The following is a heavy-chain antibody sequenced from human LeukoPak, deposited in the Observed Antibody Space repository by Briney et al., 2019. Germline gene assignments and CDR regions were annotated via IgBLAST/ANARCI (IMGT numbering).Heavy chain of an antibody. D-gene: IGHD3-10*01. J-gene: IGHJ4*02. V-gene: IGHV3-7*03. CDR2: IKQDGSEK. Sequence: GGSLRLSCAASGFTFSSYWMSWVRQAPGKGLEWVANIKQDGSEKYYVASVKGRFTISRDNAENSLYLQMDSLGAEDTAVYYCARDRSYFIFDYWGQGTLVTVSS. CDR3: ARDRSYFIFDY. CDR1: GFTFSSYW.